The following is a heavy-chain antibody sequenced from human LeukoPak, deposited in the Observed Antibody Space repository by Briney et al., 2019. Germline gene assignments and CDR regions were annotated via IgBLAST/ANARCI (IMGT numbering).Heavy chain of an antibody. CDR1: GGSFSGYY. CDR3: ARVDVVVVAATPKEYYYYGMDV. CDR2: MNHSGST. J-gene: IGHJ6*02. Sequence: SETLSLTCAVYGGSFSGYYWSWIRQPPGKGLEWIGEMNHSGSTNYNPSLKSRVTISVDTSKNQFSLKLSSVTAADTAVYYCARVDVVVVAATPKEYYYYGMDVWGQGTTVTVSS. D-gene: IGHD2-15*01. V-gene: IGHV4-34*01.